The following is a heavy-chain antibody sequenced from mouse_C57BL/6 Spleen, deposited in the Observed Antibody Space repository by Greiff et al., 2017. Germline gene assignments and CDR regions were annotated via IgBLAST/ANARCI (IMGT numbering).Heavy chain of an antibody. CDR2: ISSGGDYI. CDR1: GFTFSSYA. D-gene: IGHD1-1*01. J-gene: IGHJ4*01. Sequence: EVQLQQSGEGLVKPGGSLKLSCAASGFTFSSYAMSWVRQTPEKRLEWVAYISSGGDYIYYADTVKGRFTISRDNARNTLYLQMSSLKSEDTAMYYCTREDYGGAMDYWGQGTSVTVSS. V-gene: IGHV5-9-1*02. CDR3: TREDYGGAMDY.